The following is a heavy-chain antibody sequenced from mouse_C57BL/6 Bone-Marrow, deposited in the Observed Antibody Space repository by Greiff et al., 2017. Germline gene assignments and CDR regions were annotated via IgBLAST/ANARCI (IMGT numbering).Heavy chain of an antibody. CDR1: GFNIKNTY. D-gene: IGHD2-12*01. J-gene: IGHJ1*03. CDR2: IDPANGNP. Sequence: VQLQQSVAELVRPGASVKLSCTASGFNIKNTYMHWVKQRPEQGLEWIGRIDPANGNPKYAPKFQGKATITADKSSNTAYLQLSSLTSADTAVYFCARSDSCKGYFDVWGRGTTVTVSS. CDR3: ARSDSCKGYFDV. V-gene: IGHV14-3*01.